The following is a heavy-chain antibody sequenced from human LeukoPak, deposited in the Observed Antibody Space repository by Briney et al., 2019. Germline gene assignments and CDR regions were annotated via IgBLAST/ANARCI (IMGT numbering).Heavy chain of an antibody. CDR2: ISYDGGRK. CDR3: ASAFGYTYGFPSGNWHGMDV. D-gene: IGHD5-18*01. CDR1: GFTFSDYY. J-gene: IGHJ6*02. Sequence: GGSLRLSCAASGFTFSDYYMNWVRQAPGKGVEGGAGISYDGGRKLYADSVKGRFTISRENAKKTLYLQMNSLRGEHTAVYYCASAFGYTYGFPSGNWHGMDVWGQGTTVTVSS. V-gene: IGHV3-30-3*01.